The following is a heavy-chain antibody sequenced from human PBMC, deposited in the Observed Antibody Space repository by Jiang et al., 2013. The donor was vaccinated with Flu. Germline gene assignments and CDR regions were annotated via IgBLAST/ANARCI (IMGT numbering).Heavy chain of an antibody. V-gene: IGHV7-4-1*02. D-gene: IGHD6-13*01. J-gene: IGHJ4*02. Sequence: CKASGSTFITYPMNWARQAPGQGLEWMGNINTNTGKPTYAQGFTGRFVFSWDTSVKTTFLQISNLKAEDTAVYYCARGTAAPGTDFWGQGTLVTVSS. CDR2: INTNTGKP. CDR1: GSTFITYP. CDR3: ARGTAAPGTDF.